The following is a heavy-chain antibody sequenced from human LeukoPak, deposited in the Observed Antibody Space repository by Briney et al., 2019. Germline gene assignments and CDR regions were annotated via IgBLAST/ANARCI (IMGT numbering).Heavy chain of an antibody. V-gene: IGHV3-23*01. Sequence: PEGSLRLSCAASGFTFSSYAMSWVRQAPGKGLEWVSAISGSGGSTYYTDSVKGRFIISRDNSKNTLYLQMNSLRAEDTAVYYCAKASYFHGSGSYFPFDYWGQGTLVTVSS. J-gene: IGHJ4*02. CDR3: AKASYFHGSGSYFPFDY. CDR1: GFTFSSYA. D-gene: IGHD3-10*01. CDR2: ISGSGGST.